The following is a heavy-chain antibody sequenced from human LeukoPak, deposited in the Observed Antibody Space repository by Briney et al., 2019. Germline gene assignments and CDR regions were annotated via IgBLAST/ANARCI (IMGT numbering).Heavy chain of an antibody. CDR1: GFTFSSYW. Sequence: GGSLRLSCAASGFTFSSYWMSWVRQAPGKGLEWVANIKQDGSEKYYVDSVKGRFTISRDNAKNSLYLQMNSLRAEDTAVYYCATRPSGDYPYFDYWGQGTLVTVSS. CDR3: ATRPSGDYPYFDY. V-gene: IGHV3-7*01. D-gene: IGHD4-17*01. J-gene: IGHJ4*02. CDR2: IKQDGSEK.